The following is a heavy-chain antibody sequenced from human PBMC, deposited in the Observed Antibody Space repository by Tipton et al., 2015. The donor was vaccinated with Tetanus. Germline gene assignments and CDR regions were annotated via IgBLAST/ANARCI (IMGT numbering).Heavy chain of an antibody. CDR2: IYYSGST. V-gene: IGHV4-39*01. D-gene: IGHD3-22*01. CDR1: GGSISSSSYY. J-gene: IGHJ3*02. CDR3: ARHFNMIVENDAFDI. Sequence: TLSLTCTVSGGSISSSSYYWGWIRQPPGKGLEWIGSIYYSGSTYYNPSLKSRVTISVDTPKNQFSLKLSSVTAADTAVYYCARHFNMIVENDAFDIWGQGTMVTVSS.